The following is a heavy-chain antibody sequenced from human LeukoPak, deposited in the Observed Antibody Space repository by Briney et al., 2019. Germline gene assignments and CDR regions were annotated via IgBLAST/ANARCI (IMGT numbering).Heavy chain of an antibody. CDR3: VRYRDGEYDF. CDR1: GFTFSSYW. V-gene: IGHV3-7*01. Sequence: GGSLRLSCAASGFTFSSYWMSWVRQAPGKGLEWVANIKQDGSEKYYVDSVKGRFTISRDNTKSSMYLEMNSPRAEDTAVYYCVRYRDGEYDFWGQGSLVTVSS. D-gene: IGHD4-17*01. J-gene: IGHJ4*02. CDR2: IKQDGSEK.